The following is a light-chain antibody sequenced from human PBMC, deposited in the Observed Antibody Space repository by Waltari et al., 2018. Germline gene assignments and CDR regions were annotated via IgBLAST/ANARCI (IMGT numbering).Light chain of an antibody. Sequence: DIQVTQSPSSLSASVGDRVTITCRTSQSIRNYLNLYQQKPGKAPKFLIYAASTLQSGVPSRFSGSGSGTYFTLTITSLQPEDVATYYCQQGDSASLTFGQGTKVEIK. CDR3: QQGDSASLT. J-gene: IGKJ1*01. CDR1: QSIRNY. CDR2: AAS. V-gene: IGKV1-39*01.